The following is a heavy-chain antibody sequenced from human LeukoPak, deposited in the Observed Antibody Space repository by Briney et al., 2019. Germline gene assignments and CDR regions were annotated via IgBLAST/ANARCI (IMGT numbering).Heavy chain of an antibody. CDR3: ARGQRLRFLEWLYYFDY. Sequence: ASVKVSCKASGYTFTSYDINWVRQATGQGPEWMGWMNPNSGNTGYAQKFQGRVTMTRNTSISTAYMELSSLRSEDTAVYYCARGQRLRFLEWLYYFDYWGQGTLVTVSS. J-gene: IGHJ4*02. D-gene: IGHD3-3*01. CDR1: GYTFTSYD. CDR2: MNPNSGNT. V-gene: IGHV1-8*01.